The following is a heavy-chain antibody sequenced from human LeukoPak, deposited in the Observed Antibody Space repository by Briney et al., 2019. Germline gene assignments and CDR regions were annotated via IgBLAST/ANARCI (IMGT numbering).Heavy chain of an antibody. V-gene: IGHV3-74*01. Sequence: GGSLRLSCAAPGFTLSWYWMHWVRQAPGKGLVWVSRIDTDGSNSNYADSVKGRFTISRDNAKNTVYLQMNSLRAEDTAVYYCVRGLQGIDYWGQGTLVTVSS. J-gene: IGHJ4*02. D-gene: IGHD5-24*01. CDR3: VRGLQGIDY. CDR2: IDTDGSNS. CDR1: GFTLSWYW.